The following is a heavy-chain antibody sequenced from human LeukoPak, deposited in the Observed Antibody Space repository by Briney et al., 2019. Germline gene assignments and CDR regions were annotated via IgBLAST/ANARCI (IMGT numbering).Heavy chain of an antibody. CDR2: ISDSGDYT. CDR3: AKDTSIGKYCTSDVCSPFDY. V-gene: IGHV3-23*01. CDR1: GFTFSSYA. Sequence: PGGSLRLSCAGSGFTFSSYAMSWVRQAPGKGLEWVSAISDSGDYTYYADSVKGRFTISRDNSKNTLYLHVNSLRAEDTAVYYCAKDTSIGKYCTSDVCSPFDYWGQGTLVTVSS. J-gene: IGHJ4*02. D-gene: IGHD2-8*01.